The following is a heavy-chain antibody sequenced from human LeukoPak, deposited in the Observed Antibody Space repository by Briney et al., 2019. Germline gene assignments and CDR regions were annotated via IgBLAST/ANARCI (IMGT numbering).Heavy chain of an antibody. D-gene: IGHD4-17*01. V-gene: IGHV3-33*01. J-gene: IGHJ4*02. CDR3: ARVGDYATIDY. CDR1: GFTFSSYG. Sequence: PGGSLRLSCAASGFTFSSYGMHWVRQAPGKGLEWVAVISYDGSNKYYADSVKGRFTFSRDISKNTLYLYLQMNSLRAEDTAVYYCARVGDYATIDYWGEGTRVTVSS. CDR2: ISYDGSNK.